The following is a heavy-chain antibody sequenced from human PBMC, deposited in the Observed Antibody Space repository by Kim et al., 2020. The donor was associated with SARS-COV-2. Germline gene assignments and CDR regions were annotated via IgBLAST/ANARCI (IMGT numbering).Heavy chain of an antibody. D-gene: IGHD6-13*01. CDR1: GFTFSSYA. Sequence: GGSLRLSCSASGFTFSSYAMHWVRQAPGKGLEYVSAISSNGGSTYYADSVKGRFTISRDNSKNTLYLQMSSLRAEDTAVYYCVKDRKRQQLVRGYFQRWGGRAPVTLSS. J-gene: IGHJ1*01. CDR3: VKDRKRQQLVRGYFQR. CDR2: ISSNGGST. V-gene: IGHV3-64D*06.